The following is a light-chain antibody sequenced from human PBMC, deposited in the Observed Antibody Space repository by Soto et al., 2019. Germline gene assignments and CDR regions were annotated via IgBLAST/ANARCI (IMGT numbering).Light chain of an antibody. CDR2: GAS. Sequence: EIVLTNSPGTLSFSPGDRANLSCRDTQLVRDNSLARYQQKPGQAPRIVVYGASSRATGVPDRFSDSGSGTDFTLTISRLEPEDFGVYYCQQYAKAPLTLGEGTKVEMK. J-gene: IGKJ1*01. CDR1: QLVRDNS. CDR3: QQYAKAPLT. V-gene: IGKV3-20*01.